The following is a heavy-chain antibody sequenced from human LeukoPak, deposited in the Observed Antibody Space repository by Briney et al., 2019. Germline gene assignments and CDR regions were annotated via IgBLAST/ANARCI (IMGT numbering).Heavy chain of an antibody. Sequence: TGGSLRLSCPGSGFTFSSAWMTWVRQIPGKGLEWDGHIKSRTDGGTTDYAAPVKGRFTISRDDSKNTAYLQMNSLKTEDSAVYFCATEFYSNGYNFWGQGTLVIVSS. CDR2: IKSRTDGGTT. J-gene: IGHJ4*02. D-gene: IGHD5-24*01. CDR1: GFTFSSAW. CDR3: ATEFYSNGYNF. V-gene: IGHV3-15*01.